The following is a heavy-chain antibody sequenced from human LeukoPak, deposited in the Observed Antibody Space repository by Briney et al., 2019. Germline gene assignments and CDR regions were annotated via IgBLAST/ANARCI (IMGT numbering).Heavy chain of an antibody. CDR2: IIPVFGTR. CDR1: GYTFTSYY. Sequence: SVKVSCKASGYTFTSYYMHWVRQAPGQGLEWMGGIIPVFGTRNYAQKFQGRVTITADESTSTVYMDLSSLRSEDTAVYYCXXXXXLGRNYDWDYWGQGTLVTVSS. V-gene: IGHV1-69*13. D-gene: IGHD3-9*01. CDR3: XXXXXLGRNYDWDY. J-gene: IGHJ4*02.